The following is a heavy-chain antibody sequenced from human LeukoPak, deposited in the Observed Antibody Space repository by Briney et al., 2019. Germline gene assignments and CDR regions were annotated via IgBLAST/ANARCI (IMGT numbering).Heavy chain of an antibody. CDR3: ARHPRIVGATDFDY. V-gene: IGHV4-34*01. Sequence: SETLSLTCAVYGGSFSGYYWSWIGQPPGKGLEWIGEINHSGSTNYNPSLKSRVTISVDTSNNQFSLKLSSVTAADTAVYYCARHPRIVGATDFDYWGQGTLVTVSS. CDR1: GGSFSGYY. D-gene: IGHD1-26*01. J-gene: IGHJ4*02. CDR2: INHSGST.